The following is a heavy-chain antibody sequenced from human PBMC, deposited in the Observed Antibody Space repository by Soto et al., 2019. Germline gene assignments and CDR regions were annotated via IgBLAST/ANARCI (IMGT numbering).Heavy chain of an antibody. D-gene: IGHD5-18*01. CDR1: GYSFTSYW. J-gene: IGHJ5*02. CDR2: IYPGDSDT. V-gene: IGHV5-51*01. Sequence: GESLKISCKGSGYSFTSYWIGWVRQMPGKGLEWMGIIYPGDSDTRYSPSFQGQVTISADKSISTAYLQWSSLKASDTAMYYCARYVDTAMVLSGDGFDPWGQGTMVTVSS. CDR3: ARYVDTAMVLSGDGFDP.